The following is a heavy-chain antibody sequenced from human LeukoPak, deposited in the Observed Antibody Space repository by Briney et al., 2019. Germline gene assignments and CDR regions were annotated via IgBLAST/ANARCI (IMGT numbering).Heavy chain of an antibody. CDR3: ARDPYGSGSYLSGGFDP. D-gene: IGHD3-10*01. CDR2: ISYDGSNK. CDR1: GFTFSSYA. J-gene: IGHJ5*02. Sequence: GSLRLSCAASGFTFSSYAMHWVRQAPGKGLEWVAVISYDGSNKYYADSVKGRFTISRDNSKNTLYLQMNSLRAEGTAVYYCARDPYGSGSYLSGGFDPWGQGTLVTVSS. V-gene: IGHV3-30*04.